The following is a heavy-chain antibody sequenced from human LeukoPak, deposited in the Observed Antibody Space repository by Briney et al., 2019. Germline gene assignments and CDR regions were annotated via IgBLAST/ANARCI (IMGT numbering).Heavy chain of an antibody. CDR2: ISDSGDNT. CDR1: GFTFSNHA. V-gene: IGHV3-23*01. J-gene: IGHJ4*02. CDR3: AKGTDIVVVVAARF. D-gene: IGHD2-15*01. Sequence: GGSLRLSCAASGFTFSNHAMTWVRQPPGKGLEWVSSISDSGDNTYYADSVKGRFTISRDNSKNTLYLQMNSLRAEDTAVYYCAKGTDIVVVVAARFWGQGTLVTVSS.